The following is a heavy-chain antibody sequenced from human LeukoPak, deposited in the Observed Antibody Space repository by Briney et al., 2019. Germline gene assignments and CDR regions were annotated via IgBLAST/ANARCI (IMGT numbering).Heavy chain of an antibody. J-gene: IGHJ4*02. CDR1: GFTFSSYA. D-gene: IGHD2-21*01. CDR2: ISYDGSNK. V-gene: IGHV3-30-3*01. Sequence: GGSLRLSCAASGFTFSSYAMHWVRQAPGKGLEWVAVISYDGSNKYYADSVKSRFTISRDNSKNTLYLQMNSLRAEDTAVYYCARGTVVVKYYFDYWGQGTLVTVSS. CDR3: ARGTVVVKYYFDY.